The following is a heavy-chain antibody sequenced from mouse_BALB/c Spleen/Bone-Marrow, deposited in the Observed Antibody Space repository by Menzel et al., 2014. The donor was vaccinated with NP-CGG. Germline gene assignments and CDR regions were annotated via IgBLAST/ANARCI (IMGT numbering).Heavy chain of an antibody. V-gene: IGHV1S22*01. D-gene: IGHD1-1*01. Sequence: GSELVRPGASVKLSCKASGYTFTSYWMHWVRQRPGQGLEWIGNIYPGSGSTNYDEKFKSKATLTVDTSSSTAYMQLSSLTSEDSAVYYCRSYDYAMDYWGQGTSVTVSS. CDR2: IYPGSGST. J-gene: IGHJ4*01. CDR1: GYTFTSYW. CDR3: RSYDYAMDY.